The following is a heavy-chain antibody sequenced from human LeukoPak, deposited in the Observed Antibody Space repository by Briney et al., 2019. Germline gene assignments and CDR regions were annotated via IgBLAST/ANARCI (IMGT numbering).Heavy chain of an antibody. V-gene: IGHV1-2*02. CDR2: INPNSGGT. Sequence: ASVKVSCKASGYTFTGYYMHWVRQAPGQGLEWMGWINPNSGGTNYAQKFQGRVTMTRDTSISTAYMELSRLRSDDTAVYYCARGVWIQKDDAFDIWVQGTMVTVSS. J-gene: IGHJ3*02. D-gene: IGHD2-8*01. CDR3: ARGVWIQKDDAFDI. CDR1: GYTFTGYY.